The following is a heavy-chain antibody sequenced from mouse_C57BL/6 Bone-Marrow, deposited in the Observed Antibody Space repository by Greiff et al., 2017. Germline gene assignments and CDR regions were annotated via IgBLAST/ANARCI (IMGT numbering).Heavy chain of an antibody. CDR1: GYTFTSYW. CDR2: IYPSDSET. CDR3: ARWGWDWYFDV. D-gene: IGHD3-3*01. V-gene: IGHV1-61*01. J-gene: IGHJ1*03. Sequence: QVQLQQSGAELVRPGSSVKLSCKASGYTFTSYWMDWVKPRPGQGLEWIGNIYPSDSETHYNQKFKDKATLTVDKSSSTAYMQLSSLTSEDSAVYYCARWGWDWYFDVWGTGTTVTVSS.